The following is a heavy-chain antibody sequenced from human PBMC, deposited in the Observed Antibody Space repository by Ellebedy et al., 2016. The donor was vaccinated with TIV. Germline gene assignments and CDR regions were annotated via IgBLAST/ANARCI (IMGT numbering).Heavy chain of an antibody. CDR3: ARGGYSTHSGRGAFDF. V-gene: IGHV1-46*01. CDR1: GYTFTGYY. D-gene: IGHD6-13*01. CDR2: INPSGGST. Sequence: AASVKVSCKASGYTFTGYYMHWVRQAPGQGLDWMGFINPSGGSTNYAQKFQGRVTVTRDTSTSTVYMELSSLKSEDTAVYYCARGGYSTHSGRGAFDFWGQGTMVTVSS. J-gene: IGHJ3*01.